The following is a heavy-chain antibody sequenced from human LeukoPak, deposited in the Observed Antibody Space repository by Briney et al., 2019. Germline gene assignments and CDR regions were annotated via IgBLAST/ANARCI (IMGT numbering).Heavy chain of an antibody. D-gene: IGHD3-22*01. V-gene: IGHV3-23*01. Sequence: GGSLRLSCAASGYTFSSYAMSWVRQAPGKGLEWVSGISGSGDNTYYADSVKGRFTISRDNSKNTLYLHMSSLRPEDTAVYYRAMRAAASRRSGYRYWGQGTLVTASS. J-gene: IGHJ4*02. CDR3: AMRAAASRRSGYRY. CDR1: GYTFSSYA. CDR2: ISGSGDNT.